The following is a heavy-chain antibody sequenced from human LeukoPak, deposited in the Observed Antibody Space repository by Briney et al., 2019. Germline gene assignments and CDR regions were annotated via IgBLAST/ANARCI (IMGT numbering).Heavy chain of an antibody. J-gene: IGHJ4*02. D-gene: IGHD6-19*01. CDR3: ARVELYASGWYGSVDY. V-gene: IGHV3-30*03. CDR1: RFTLCSYG. Sequence: GGSLRLSCVASRFTLCSYGMHWGRQAPGKGLEWGAVISYDGTNKYYADSVRGRFTISRDNSKNTLYLQMDSLRTEDTAVYYCARVELYASGWYGSVDYWGQGTLVAVSS. CDR2: ISYDGTNK.